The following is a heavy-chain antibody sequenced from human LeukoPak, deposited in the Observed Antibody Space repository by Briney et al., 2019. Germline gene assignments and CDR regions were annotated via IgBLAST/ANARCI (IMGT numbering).Heavy chain of an antibody. Sequence: SETLSLTCTVSGGSISSSSYYWGWIRQPPGKGLEWIGSIYYSGSTYYNPSLKSRVTISVDTSKNQFSLKLSSVTAADTAVYYCARVRLRDLTFDYWGQGTLVTVSS. CDR1: GGSISSSSYY. CDR2: IYYSGST. D-gene: IGHD3-9*01. V-gene: IGHV4-39*07. J-gene: IGHJ4*02. CDR3: ARVRLRDLTFDY.